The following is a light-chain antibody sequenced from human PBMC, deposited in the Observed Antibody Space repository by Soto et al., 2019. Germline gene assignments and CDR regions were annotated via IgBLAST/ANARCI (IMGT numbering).Light chain of an antibody. J-gene: IGKJ5*01. CDR3: QQSSSSPIT. Sequence: ESVLTQSPGTLSLSPGERATLSCRASQSVTSSYLAWNQQKPGQAPRLLMYAASSRATGIPDRFSGSGSGTDFTLTISRLEAEDFAVYYCQQSSSSPITFGQGTRLEIK. V-gene: IGKV3-20*01. CDR1: QSVTSSY. CDR2: AAS.